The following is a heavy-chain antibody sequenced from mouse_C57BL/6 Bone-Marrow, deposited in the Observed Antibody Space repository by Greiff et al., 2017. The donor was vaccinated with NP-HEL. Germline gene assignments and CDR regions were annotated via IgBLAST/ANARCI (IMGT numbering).Heavy chain of an antibody. CDR3: AREHYGSSYKFAY. J-gene: IGHJ3*01. Sequence: VQLKQSGPELVKPGASVKISCKASGYTFTDYYMNWVKQSHGKSLEWIGDINPNNGGTSYNQKFKGKATLTVDKSSSTAYMELRSLTSEDSAVYYCAREHYGSSYKFAYWGQGTLVTVSA. CDR2: INPNNGGT. V-gene: IGHV1-26*01. CDR1: GYTFTDYY. D-gene: IGHD1-1*01.